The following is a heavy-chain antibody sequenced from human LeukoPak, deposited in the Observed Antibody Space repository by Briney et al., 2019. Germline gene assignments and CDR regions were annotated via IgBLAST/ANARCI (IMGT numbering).Heavy chain of an antibody. D-gene: IGHD1-26*01. J-gene: IGHJ4*02. CDR3: SRQLVGSPRD. CDR2: IYPDDSNT. Sequence: GESLKISCKAAVNSFSSYWIGLVRPMPGKGLEWVGIIYPDDSNTRYSPSFQGQVTISVDKSITTAFLLWSSLRSSDSAIYYCSRQLVGSPRDWGQGTLVTVSS. CDR1: VNSFSSYW. V-gene: IGHV5-51*01.